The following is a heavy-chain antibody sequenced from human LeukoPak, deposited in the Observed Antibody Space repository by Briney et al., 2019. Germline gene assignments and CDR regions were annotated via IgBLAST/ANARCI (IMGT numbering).Heavy chain of an antibody. CDR3: ARDHSMDYGNWFDP. J-gene: IGHJ5*02. Sequence: GGSLRLSCAASGFSFSTYAMHCVRQSPDTGLEWVAVTSYDGSTKYYADSVKGRFTISRDNSKNTLYLQMDSLRADDTAVYYCARDHSMDYGNWFDPWGQGTLVTVSS. D-gene: IGHD4-17*01. CDR1: GFSFSTYA. CDR2: TSYDGSTK. V-gene: IGHV3-30-3*01.